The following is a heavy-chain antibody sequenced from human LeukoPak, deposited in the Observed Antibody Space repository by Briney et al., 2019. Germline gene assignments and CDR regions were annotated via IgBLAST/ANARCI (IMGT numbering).Heavy chain of an antibody. CDR3: ARDAKYYYGSRTYFFFEY. CDR2: INHSGST. Sequence: SETLSLTCAVYGGSFSGYYWSWIRQPPGKGLEWIGEINHSGSTNYNPSLKSRVTISVDTSKNQFSLKLSSVTAADTAIYYCARDAKYYYGSRTYFFFEYWGQGTLLTVSS. D-gene: IGHD3-10*01. V-gene: IGHV4-34*01. CDR1: GGSFSGYY. J-gene: IGHJ4*02.